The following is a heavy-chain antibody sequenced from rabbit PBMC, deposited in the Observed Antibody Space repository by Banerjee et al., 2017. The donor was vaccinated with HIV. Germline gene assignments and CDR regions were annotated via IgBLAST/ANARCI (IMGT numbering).Heavy chain of an antibody. D-gene: IGHD6-1*01. CDR1: GFSFSSTDY. CDR3: ARDVDSYVPFNL. Sequence: QSLEESGGDLVKPGASLKLTCTASGFSFSSTDYMCWVRQAPGKGLEWIACIYGGSSGSTYYASWAKGRFTISKTSSTTVTLQLTSLTAADTATYFCARDVDSYVPFNLWGPGTLVTVS. CDR2: IYGGSSGST. V-gene: IGHV1S40*01. J-gene: IGHJ4*01.